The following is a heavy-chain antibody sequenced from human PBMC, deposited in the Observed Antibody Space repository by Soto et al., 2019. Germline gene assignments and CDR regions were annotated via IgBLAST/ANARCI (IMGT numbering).Heavy chain of an antibody. D-gene: IGHD6-19*01. CDR1: GFSLSDYY. J-gene: IGHJ4*02. CDR2: SRNKGNSYTT. Sequence: GGSLRLSCAASGFSLSDYYMDWVRQAPGKGLEWVGRSRNKGNSYTTEYAASVKGRFTISRDDSKNSLYLQMNSLKTEAMAVYYCARWLSGRGDWGQGTQATVSS. CDR3: ARWLSGRGD. V-gene: IGHV3-72*01.